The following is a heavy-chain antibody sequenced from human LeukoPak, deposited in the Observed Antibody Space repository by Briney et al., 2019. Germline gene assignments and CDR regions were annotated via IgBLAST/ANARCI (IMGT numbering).Heavy chain of an antibody. V-gene: IGHV3-23*01. CDR3: AKARAVTGSSYFDY. CDR2: ISSSGGST. CDR1: GFIFSNSG. D-gene: IGHD6-19*01. Sequence: RSGGSLRLSCTVSGFIFSNSGMHWVRQAPGRGLEWVSAISSSGGSTYYTDSVKGRFTISRENSKNTLSLQMNSLRAEDTAIYYCAKARAVTGSSYFDYWGQGSLVTVSS. J-gene: IGHJ4*02.